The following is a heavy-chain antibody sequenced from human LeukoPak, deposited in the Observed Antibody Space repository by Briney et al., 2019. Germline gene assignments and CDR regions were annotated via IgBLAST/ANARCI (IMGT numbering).Heavy chain of an antibody. D-gene: IGHD2-15*01. CDR3: ARGSTLGSDY. V-gene: IGHV4-61*05. CDR2: IYTSGST. J-gene: IGHJ4*02. Sequence: PSDTLSLTCIISGGYISSTTYYWGWIRQPPGKGLEWIGRIYTSGSTNYNPSLKSRVAMSVDTSKNQFSLKLSSVTAADTAVYYCARGSTLGSDYWGQGTLVTVSS. CDR1: GGYISSTTYY.